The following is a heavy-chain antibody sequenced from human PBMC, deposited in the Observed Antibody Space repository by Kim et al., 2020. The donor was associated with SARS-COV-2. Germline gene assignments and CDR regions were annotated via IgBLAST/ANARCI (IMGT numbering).Heavy chain of an antibody. CDR1: GFTFSSYA. CDR2: ISYDGSNK. V-gene: IGHV3-30-3*01. D-gene: IGHD3-10*01. CDR3: ARANSGSYYYGMDV. J-gene: IGHJ6*02. Sequence: GGSLRLSCAASGFTFSSYAMHWVRQAPGKGLEWVAVISYDGSNKYYADSVKGRFTISRDNSKNTLYLQMNSLRAEDTAVYYFARANSGSYYYGMDVWGQGTTVTVSS.